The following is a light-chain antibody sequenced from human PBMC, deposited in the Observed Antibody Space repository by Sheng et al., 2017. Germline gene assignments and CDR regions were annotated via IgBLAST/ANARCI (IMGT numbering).Light chain of an antibody. V-gene: IGKV1-39*01. CDR1: QSITNY. J-gene: IGKJ2*01. CDR3: QQSYSTPYT. Sequence: DIQMTQSPSSLSASVGDRVTITCRASQSITNYFNWYQQKPGKAPKLLIYAASSLQGGVPSRFSGSGSGTDFTLTISSLQPEDFATYYCQQSYSTPYTFGQGTKLEIK. CDR2: AAS.